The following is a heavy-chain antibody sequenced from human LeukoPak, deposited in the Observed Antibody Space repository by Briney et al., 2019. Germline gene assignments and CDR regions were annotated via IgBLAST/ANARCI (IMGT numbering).Heavy chain of an antibody. CDR3: ARAHYDFWSAYLDY. V-gene: IGHV4-4*07. J-gene: IGHJ4*02. D-gene: IGHD3-3*01. CDR1: GGSISSYS. CDR2: IYTSGST. Sequence: SETLSLTCTVSGGSISSYSRSWIRQPAGKGLEWIGRIYTSGSTNYNPSLKSRVTMSVDTSKNQFSLKLSSVTAADAAVYYCARAHYDFWSAYLDYWGQETLVTVSS.